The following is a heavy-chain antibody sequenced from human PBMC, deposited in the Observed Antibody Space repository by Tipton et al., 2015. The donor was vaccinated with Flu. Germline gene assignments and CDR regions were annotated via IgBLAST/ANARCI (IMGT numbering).Heavy chain of an antibody. CDR2: IYYSGST. CDR3: ARGGIQLWNPPRPLFDY. D-gene: IGHD5-18*01. J-gene: IGHJ4*02. V-gene: IGHV4-59*01. Sequence: TLSLTCTVSGGSISSYYWSWIRQPPGKGLEWIGYIYYSGSTNYNPSLKSRVTISVDTSKNQFSLKLSSVAAADTAVYYCARGGIQLWNPPRPLFDYWGQGTLVTVSS. CDR1: GGSISSYY.